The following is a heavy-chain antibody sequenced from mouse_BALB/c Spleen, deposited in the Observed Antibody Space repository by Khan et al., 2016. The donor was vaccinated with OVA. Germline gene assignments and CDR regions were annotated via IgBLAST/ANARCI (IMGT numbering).Heavy chain of an antibody. V-gene: IGHV1-5*01. CDR2: IFPGNNDT. J-gene: IGHJ3*01. CDR3: TRGGYSSFAY. CDR1: GYSFTDYL. Sequence: VQLKESGTVLARPGASVKMSCKASGYSFTDYLIHWVKQRPGQGLEWIGDIFPGNNDTTYNQKFRDKAKLTADTSASAAYMELSSLTNEDSAVYYCTRGGYSSFAYWGQGTLVTVSA. D-gene: IGHD1-3*01.